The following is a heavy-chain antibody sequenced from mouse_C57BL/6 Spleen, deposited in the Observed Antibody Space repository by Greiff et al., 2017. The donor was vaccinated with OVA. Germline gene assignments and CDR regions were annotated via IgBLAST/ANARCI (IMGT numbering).Heavy chain of an antibody. J-gene: IGHJ3*01. CDR2: ISSGSSTI. Sequence: VQLKESGGGLVKPGGSLKLSCAASGFTFSDYGMHWVRQAPEKGLEWVAYISSGSSTIYYADTVKGRFTISRDNAKNTLFLQMTSLRSEDTAMYYCARGTYYGAYWGQGTLVTVSA. CDR3: ARGTYYGAY. V-gene: IGHV5-17*01. D-gene: IGHD1-1*02. CDR1: GFTFSDYG.